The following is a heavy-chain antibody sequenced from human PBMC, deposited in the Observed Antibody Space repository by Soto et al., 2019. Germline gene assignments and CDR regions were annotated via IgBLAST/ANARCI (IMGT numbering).Heavy chain of an antibody. Sequence: ASVKVSCKASGYTFTSYDINWVRQAPGQGLEWMGIINPSGGSTRYAQKFQGRVTMTRDTSTSTVYMELSSLRSDDTAVYYCASDRIGHLWFRKLDYWGQGTLVTVSS. J-gene: IGHJ4*02. CDR2: INPSGGST. D-gene: IGHD3-10*01. CDR1: GYTFTSYD. V-gene: IGHV1-46*03. CDR3: ASDRIGHLWFRKLDY.